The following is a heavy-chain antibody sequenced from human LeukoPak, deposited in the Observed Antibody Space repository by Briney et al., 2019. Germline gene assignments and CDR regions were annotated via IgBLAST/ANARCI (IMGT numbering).Heavy chain of an antibody. J-gene: IGHJ5*02. Sequence: GEALRISCKGSGYSFTSYWIGWGRQAPGKGLEGGSAISGSGGRWYYADSVKGRFTISRDNSKNTLYLQIHSLSAEAAAVSYSAKPSVGSSWYYLGGFVIRWFDPWGQGTLVTVPS. CDR3: AKPSVGSSWYYLGGFVIRWFDP. CDR2: ISGSGGRW. CDR1: GYSFTSYW. V-gene: IGHV3-23*01. D-gene: IGHD6-13*01.